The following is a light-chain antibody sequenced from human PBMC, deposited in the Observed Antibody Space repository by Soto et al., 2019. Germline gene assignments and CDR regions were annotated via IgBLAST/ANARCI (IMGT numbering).Light chain of an antibody. CDR2: YTS. J-gene: IGKJ4*01. V-gene: IGKV3-20*01. CDR3: QQYGSSPLT. CDR1: QSVSRY. Sequence: EIVLTQSPGTLSLSVGERVTLSCRASQSVSRYLAWYQQTPGQAPRLLIYYTSNRATGTPDRFSGSGSGTDFTLTISRLEPEDFTVYYCQQYGSSPLTFGGGTTVEIK.